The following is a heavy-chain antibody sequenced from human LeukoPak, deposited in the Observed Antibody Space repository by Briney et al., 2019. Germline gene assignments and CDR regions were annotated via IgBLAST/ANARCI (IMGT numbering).Heavy chain of an antibody. V-gene: IGHV1-46*01. Sequence: ASVKVSCKASGYTFTSYYMHWVRQAPGQGLEWMGIINPSGGSTSYAQKFQGRVTMTRGMSTSTVYMELSSLRSEDTAVYYCARDLSGGSSWPYYFDYWGQGTLVTVSS. CDR2: INPSGGST. D-gene: IGHD6-13*01. CDR3: ARDLSGGSSWPYYFDY. CDR1: GYTFTSYY. J-gene: IGHJ4*02.